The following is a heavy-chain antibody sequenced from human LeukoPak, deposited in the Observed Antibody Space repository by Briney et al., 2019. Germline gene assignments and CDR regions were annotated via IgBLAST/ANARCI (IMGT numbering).Heavy chain of an antibody. CDR2: INSDGSST. V-gene: IGHV3-74*01. J-gene: IGHJ4*02. D-gene: IGHD1-26*01. Sequence: GGSLRLSCAASGFTFRSYWMHWVRQAPGKGLVWVSRINSDGSSTSYADSVKGRFTISRDNAKNTLYLQMDSLRAEDTAVYYCARREGARAFDYWGQGTLVTVSS. CDR3: ARREGARAFDY. CDR1: GFTFRSYW.